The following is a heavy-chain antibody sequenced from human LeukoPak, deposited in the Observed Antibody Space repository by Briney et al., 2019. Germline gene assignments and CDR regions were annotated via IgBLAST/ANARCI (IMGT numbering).Heavy chain of an antibody. CDR3: CASNSYYYDSSGPDY. J-gene: IGHJ4*02. D-gene: IGHD3-22*01. CDR2: ISSSSSYI. CDR1: GFTFSSYS. V-gene: IGHV3-21*01. Sequence: GGSLRLSCAASGFTFSSYSMNWVRQAPGKGLEWVSSISSSSSYIYYADSVKGRFTISRDNAKNSLYLQMNSLRAEDTAVYYCCASNSYYYDSSGPDYWGQGTPVTVSS.